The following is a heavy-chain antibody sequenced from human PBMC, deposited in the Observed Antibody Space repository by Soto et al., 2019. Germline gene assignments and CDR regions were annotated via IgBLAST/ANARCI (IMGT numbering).Heavy chain of an antibody. Sequence: EVQLVESGGGLVQPGGSLRLSCAASGFTSSSYWIHCVRQAPGKGLVWVSRISNDGSSTNYADSVKGRFTISRDNAKNTVYLQMYSLRAEDTAVYYCARDTYYYDSSDHFSADAFDIWGQGTMVTVSS. J-gene: IGHJ3*02. D-gene: IGHD3-22*01. V-gene: IGHV3-74*01. CDR1: GFTSSSYW. CDR2: ISNDGSST. CDR3: ARDTYYYDSSDHFSADAFDI.